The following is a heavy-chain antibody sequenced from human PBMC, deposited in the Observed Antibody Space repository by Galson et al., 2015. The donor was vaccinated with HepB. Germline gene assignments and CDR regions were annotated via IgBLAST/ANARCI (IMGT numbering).Heavy chain of an antibody. CDR2: ISAYNGNT. D-gene: IGHD3-22*01. J-gene: IGHJ4*02. V-gene: IGHV1-18*04. CDR1: GSTFTSYG. Sequence: SVKVSCKASGSTFTSYGISWVRQAPGQGLEWMGWISAYNGNTNYAQKLQGRVTMTTDTSTSTAYMELRSLRSDDTAVYYCARGFDYDSSGYYTPDDYWGQGTLVTVSS. CDR3: ARGFDYDSSGYYTPDDY.